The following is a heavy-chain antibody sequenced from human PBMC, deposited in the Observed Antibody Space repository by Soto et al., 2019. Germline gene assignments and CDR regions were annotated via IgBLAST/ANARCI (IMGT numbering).Heavy chain of an antibody. Sequence: QITLKASGPTLVKPTQTLTLTCAFSGFSLSTSRLGVGWIRQPPGKALELLALIYWDYDKRYSPSLKSTLTITKDTSQNQVVLTMTNMDPLYTATYDCARQQLVLQSIAYCGQGTLDPVSS. J-gene: IGHJ4*02. CDR1: GFSLSTSRLG. CDR2: IYWDYDK. V-gene: IGHV2-5*02. D-gene: IGHD6-13*01. CDR3: ARQQLVLQSIAY.